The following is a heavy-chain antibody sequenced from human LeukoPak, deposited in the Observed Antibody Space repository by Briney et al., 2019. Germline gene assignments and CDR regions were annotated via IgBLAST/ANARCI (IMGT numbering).Heavy chain of an antibody. CDR3: VSWSGKYYVTSEIPANS. D-gene: IGHD3-10*02. CDR1: GLTFRKYW. V-gene: IGHV3-7*01. CDR2: ISEDGRNK. J-gene: IGHJ4*02. Sequence: GGSLRLSCAASGLTFRKYWMSWIRQAPGKWLEWAAHISEDGRNKYYVDSVKGRFTISRDNAKNSLYLQMNSLRVEDTAVYYCVSWSGKYYVTSEIPANSWGQGTLVTVSS.